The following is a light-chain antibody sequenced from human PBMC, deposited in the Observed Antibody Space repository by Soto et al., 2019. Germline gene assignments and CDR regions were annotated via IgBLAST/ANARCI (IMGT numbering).Light chain of an antibody. J-gene: IGKJ1*01. CDR1: QSVSNNY. CDR2: DAS. V-gene: IGKV3-20*01. Sequence: EIVLTQSPDTLSLSPGERATLSCRASQSVSNNYLAWYQQKPGQAPRLLIYDASSRATGIPDRFSGSGSGTDFTLTISRLEPEDHAVYYCQQSGSSPRTFGQGTKVDI. CDR3: QQSGSSPRT.